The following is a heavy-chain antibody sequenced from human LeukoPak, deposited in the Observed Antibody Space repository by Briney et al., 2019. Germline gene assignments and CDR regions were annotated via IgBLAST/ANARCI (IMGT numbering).Heavy chain of an antibody. J-gene: IGHJ5*02. CDR3: AKHLTNAYYDMIWFDL. CDR2: IYYSGST. D-gene: IGHD3-16*01. CDR1: GGSISSNY. V-gene: IGHV4-59*01. Sequence: SETLSLTCTVSGGSISSNYWSWIRQPPGKGPEWIGYIYYSGSTNYNPSLKSRVTISVDTSKNQFSLTLRSVTAADTAVYYCAKHLTNAYYDMIWFDLWGQGTLVTVSS.